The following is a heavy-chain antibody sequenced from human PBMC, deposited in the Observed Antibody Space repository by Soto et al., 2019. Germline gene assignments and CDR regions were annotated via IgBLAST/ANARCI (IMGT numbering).Heavy chain of an antibody. CDR2: IYYSGST. V-gene: IGHV4-59*01. J-gene: IGHJ6*02. D-gene: IGHD4-17*01. Sequence: SETLSLTCTVSGGSISSYYWSWIRQPPGKGLEWIGYIYYSGSTNYNPSLKSRVTISVDTSKNQFSLKLSSVTAADTAVYYCARVLKQTTVTTITRGRNYYYGMDVWGQGTTVTVSS. CDR1: GGSISSYY. CDR3: ARVLKQTTVTTITRGRNYYYGMDV.